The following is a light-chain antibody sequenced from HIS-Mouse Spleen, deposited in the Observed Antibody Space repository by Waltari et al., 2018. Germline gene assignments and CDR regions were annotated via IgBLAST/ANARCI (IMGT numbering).Light chain of an antibody. CDR3: YSTDSSGNHRV. V-gene: IGLV3-10*01. CDR1: ALPTHY. CDR2: EDS. Sequence: SYELTQPPSVSVSPGQTARIPCPGDALPTHYAYWYQQKSRQAPVLVIYEDSKRPSGIPERFSGSSSGTMATLTISGAQVEDEADYYCYSTDSSGNHRVFGGGTKLTVL. J-gene: IGLJ2*01.